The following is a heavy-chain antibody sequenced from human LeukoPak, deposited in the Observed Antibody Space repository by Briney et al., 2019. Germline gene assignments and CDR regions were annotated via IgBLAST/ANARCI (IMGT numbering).Heavy chain of an antibody. V-gene: IGHV3-48*03. Sequence: PGGSLRLSCAASGFTFSSYEMNWVRQAPGKGLEWVSYISSSGSTIYYADSVKGRFTISRDNAKNSLYLQMNSPRAEDTAVYYCAGPYYYYYYMDVWGKGTTVTVSS. CDR2: ISSSGSTI. J-gene: IGHJ6*03. CDR3: AGPYYYYYYMDV. CDR1: GFTFSSYE.